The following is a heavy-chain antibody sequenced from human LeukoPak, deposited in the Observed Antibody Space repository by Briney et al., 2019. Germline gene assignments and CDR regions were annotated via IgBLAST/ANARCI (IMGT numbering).Heavy chain of an antibody. CDR2: IRSKAYGGTT. J-gene: IGHJ4*02. CDR3: TSTKIAVASIAHY. CDR1: EFTVSTNY. V-gene: IGHV3-49*04. Sequence: GGSLRLSCAASEFTVSTNYMSWVRQAPGKGLEWVGFIRSKAYGGTTEYAASVKGRFTISRDDSKSIAYLQMNSLKTEDTAVYYCTSTKIAVASIAHYWGQGTLVTVSS. D-gene: IGHD6-19*01.